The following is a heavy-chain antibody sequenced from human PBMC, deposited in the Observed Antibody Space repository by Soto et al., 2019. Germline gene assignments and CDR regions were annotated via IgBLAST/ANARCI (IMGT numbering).Heavy chain of an antibody. Sequence: GGSQSLSCPASGFPLCAYAMSWFRPAPGKGLEWVGFIKSKTYGETKQYASSVEGRFTISRDDFKSIAYLQMNSLKTEDTAVYYCSSWDQKQWLSHFDYWGQGTLVSVS. CDR3: SSWDQKQWLSHFDY. V-gene: IGHV3-49*03. J-gene: IGHJ4*02. D-gene: IGHD6-19*01. CDR1: GFPLCAYA. CDR2: IKSKTYGETK.